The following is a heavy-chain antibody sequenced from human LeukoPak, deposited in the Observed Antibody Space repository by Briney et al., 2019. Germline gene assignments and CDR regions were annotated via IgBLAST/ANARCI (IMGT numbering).Heavy chain of an antibody. CDR1: GYTLTELS. J-gene: IGHJ5*02. V-gene: IGHV1-24*01. Sequence: GASVKVSCKVSGYTLTELSMHWARQAPGKGLEWMGGFDPEDGETIYAQKFQGRVTMTEDTSTDTAYMELSSLRSEDTAVYYCATRNTYYYGSGSYWAYNWFDPWGQGTLVTVSS. CDR2: FDPEDGET. CDR3: ATRNTYYYGSGSYWAYNWFDP. D-gene: IGHD3-10*01.